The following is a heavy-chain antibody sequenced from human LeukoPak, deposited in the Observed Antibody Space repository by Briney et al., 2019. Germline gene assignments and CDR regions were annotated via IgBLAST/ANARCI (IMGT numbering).Heavy chain of an antibody. CDR1: GYSFTTYY. Sequence: GESLKISCKGSGYSFTTYYIAWVRQMPGEGLEWMGMIYPGDSDTRYSPSFQGQVTISADKSISTAYLQWSSLKASDTAVYYCARHEGYNWFDPWGQGTLVTVSS. V-gene: IGHV5-51*01. J-gene: IGHJ5*02. CDR2: IYPGDSDT. CDR3: ARHEGYNWFDP.